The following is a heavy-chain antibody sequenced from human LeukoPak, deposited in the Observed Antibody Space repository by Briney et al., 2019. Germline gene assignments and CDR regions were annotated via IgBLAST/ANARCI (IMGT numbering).Heavy chain of an antibody. V-gene: IGHV4-59*07. CDR1: GDSINGYY. CDR3: ARYKGIVGATTNNWFDP. CDR2: IYYSGST. Sequence: SDTLSLTCAVSGDSINGYYWNWVRQPPGKGLEWIGYIYYSGSTNYNPSLKSRVTISLDTSKNQFSLKLSSLSAADTAVYYCARYKGIVGATTNNWFDPWGQGTLVTVSS. J-gene: IGHJ5*02. D-gene: IGHD1-26*01.